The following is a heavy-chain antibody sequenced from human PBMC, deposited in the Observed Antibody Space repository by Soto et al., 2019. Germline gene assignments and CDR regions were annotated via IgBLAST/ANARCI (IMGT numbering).Heavy chain of an antibody. J-gene: IGHJ6*02. CDR3: AKDKGTSTDVHRYFYYYGMDV. Sequence: GGSLRLSCAASGFTFSSYGMHWVRQAPGKGLEWVAVISYDGSNKYYADSVKGRLTISRDNSKNTLYLQMNSLRAEDTAVYYCAKDKGTSTDVHRYFYYYGMDVWGQGTTVTVSS. CDR1: GFTFSSYG. CDR2: ISYDGSNK. D-gene: IGHD2-2*01. V-gene: IGHV3-30*18.